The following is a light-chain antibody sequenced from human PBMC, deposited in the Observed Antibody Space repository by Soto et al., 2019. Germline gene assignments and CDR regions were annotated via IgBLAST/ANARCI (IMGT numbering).Light chain of an antibody. V-gene: IGLV2-8*01. CDR1: SSDVGGYEY. J-gene: IGLJ2*01. Sequence: QSALTQPPSASGSPGQSVTISCTGSSSDVGGYEYVSWYQQHPGKAPKLIIYEVIKRPSGVPDRFSGSKSGNTASLTVSGLQSEDEADYYCSSYAGSNNLHVLFGVWTKLTVL. CDR3: SSYAGSNNLHVL. CDR2: EVI.